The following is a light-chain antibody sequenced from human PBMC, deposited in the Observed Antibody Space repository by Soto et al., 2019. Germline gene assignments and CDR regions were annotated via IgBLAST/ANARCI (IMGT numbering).Light chain of an antibody. Sequence: ALTQPASVSGSPGQSITIPCTGTSSDIGNYNAVSWYQQHPGKAPKLIIYEVTNRPSGVSDRFSGSKSGNTASLTISGLQAEDEADYYCGSWTTYRPYVFATGTRSPS. CDR3: GSWTTYRPYV. J-gene: IGLJ1*01. V-gene: IGLV2-14*01. CDR1: SSDIGNYNA. CDR2: EVT.